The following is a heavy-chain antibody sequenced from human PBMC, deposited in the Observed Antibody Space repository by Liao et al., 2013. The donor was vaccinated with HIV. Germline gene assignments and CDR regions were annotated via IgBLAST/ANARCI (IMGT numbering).Heavy chain of an antibody. CDR3: ARERVYYYDSSGYYSIGHDY. CDR2: IYTSGST. Sequence: QLQLQESGPGLVRPSQTLSLTCIVSGDSVISTSYYWSWIRQPAGKGLEWIGRIYTSGSTNYNPSLKSRVTISVDTSKNQFSLKLSSVTAADTAVYYCARERVYYYDSSGYYSIGHDYWGQGTLVTVSS. D-gene: IGHD3-22*01. V-gene: IGHV4-61*02. J-gene: IGHJ4*02. CDR1: GDSVISTSYY.